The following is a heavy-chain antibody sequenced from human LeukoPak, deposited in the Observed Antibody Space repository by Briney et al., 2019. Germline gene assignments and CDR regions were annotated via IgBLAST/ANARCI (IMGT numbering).Heavy chain of an antibody. D-gene: IGHD2-15*01. Sequence: TSETLSLTCSVSGASISSYSGGWIRQPPGKGLEWIGYIYYSGNTNYNPSLKSRVTISVDTSNNEVSLNLNSVTAADTAVYYSARFVGSGLDYWGQGTLLTVSS. V-gene: IGHV4-59*01. CDR1: GASISSYS. J-gene: IGHJ4*02. CDR2: IYYSGNT. CDR3: ARFVGSGLDY.